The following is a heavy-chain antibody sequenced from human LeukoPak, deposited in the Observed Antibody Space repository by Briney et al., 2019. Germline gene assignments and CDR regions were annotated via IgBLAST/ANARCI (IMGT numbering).Heavy chain of an antibody. CDR2: ISSSSSYI. CDR1: GFTFSSYS. CDR3: AKYSGWYGPEYYFDY. D-gene: IGHD6-19*01. V-gene: IGHV3-21*04. J-gene: IGHJ4*02. Sequence: GSLRLSCAASGFTFSSYSMNWVRQAPGKGLEWVSSISSSSSYIYYADSVKGRFTISRDNSKNTLYLQMNSLRAEDTAVYYCAKYSGWYGPEYYFDYWGQGTLVTVSS.